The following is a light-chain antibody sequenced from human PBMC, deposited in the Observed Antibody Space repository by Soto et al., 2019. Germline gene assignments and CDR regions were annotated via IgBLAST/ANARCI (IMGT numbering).Light chain of an antibody. J-gene: IGKJ2*01. Sequence: EVVMTQSPATLSVSPGERATLSCRASQSVSSYLAWYQHKPGQTPRLLIYGASTRAAGIPAMFSGSGSATEFTLTISSLQSEDFGVYYCHHYFSWAPYTFGQGTKLKIK. V-gene: IGKV3D-15*01. CDR1: QSVSSY. CDR3: HHYFSWAPYT. CDR2: GAS.